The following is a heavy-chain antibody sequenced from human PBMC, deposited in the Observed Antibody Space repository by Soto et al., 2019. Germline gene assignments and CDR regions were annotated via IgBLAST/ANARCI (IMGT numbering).Heavy chain of an antibody. V-gene: IGHV4-59*01. Sequence: SETLSLTCTVSGGSISSYYWSWIRQPPGKGLEWIGYIYYSGSTNYNPSLKSRVTISVDTSKNQFSLKLSSVTAADTAVYYCARVPDYYDSSGYYYPYYFDYWGQGTLVTVSS. CDR1: GGSISSYY. D-gene: IGHD3-22*01. J-gene: IGHJ4*02. CDR3: ARVPDYYDSSGYYYPYYFDY. CDR2: IYYSGST.